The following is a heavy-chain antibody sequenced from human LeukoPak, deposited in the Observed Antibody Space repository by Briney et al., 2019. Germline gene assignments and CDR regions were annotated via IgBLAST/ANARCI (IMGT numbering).Heavy chain of an antibody. J-gene: IGHJ4*02. CDR2: ISSSSSYI. Sequence: KTGGSLRLSCAASGFTFSSYSMNWVRQAPGKGLEWVSSISSSSSYIYYADSVKGRFTISRDNAKNSLYLQMNSLRAEDTAVYYCARSSSGWFSAYFDYWGQGTLVTVSS. CDR3: ARSSSGWFSAYFDY. D-gene: IGHD6-19*01. CDR1: GFTFSSYS. V-gene: IGHV3-21*01.